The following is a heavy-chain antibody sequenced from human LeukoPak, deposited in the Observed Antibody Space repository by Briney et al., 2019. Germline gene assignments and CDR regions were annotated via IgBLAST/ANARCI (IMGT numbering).Heavy chain of an antibody. Sequence: GGTLSLSCAASGFTFSSYAMSWFRQAPGKGLEWVSAISGSGGSTYYADSVKGRFTISRDNSKNTLYLQMNSLRAEDTAVYYCAKEIRARSGSHSWLFDYWGQGTLVTVSS. CDR3: AKEIRARSGSHSWLFDY. J-gene: IGHJ4*02. V-gene: IGHV3-23*01. CDR1: GFTFSSYA. D-gene: IGHD1-26*01. CDR2: ISGSGGST.